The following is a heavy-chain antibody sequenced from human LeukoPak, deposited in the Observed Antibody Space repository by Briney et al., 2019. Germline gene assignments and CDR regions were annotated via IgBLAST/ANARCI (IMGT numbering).Heavy chain of an antibody. V-gene: IGHV1-18*01. D-gene: IGHD3-10*01. CDR2: ISAYNGNT. J-gene: IGHJ5*02. CDR3: AGDLRITMLRKMNWFDP. Sequence: ASVKVSCKASGYTFTSYGISWVRQAPGQGLEWMGWISAYNGNTNYAQKLQGRVTMTTDTSTSTAYMELRSLRSDDTAVYYCAGDLRITMLRKMNWFDPWGQGTLVTVSS. CDR1: GYTFTSYG.